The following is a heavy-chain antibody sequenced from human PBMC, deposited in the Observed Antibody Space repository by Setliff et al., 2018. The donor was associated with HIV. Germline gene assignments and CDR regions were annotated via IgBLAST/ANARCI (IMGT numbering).Heavy chain of an antibody. J-gene: IGHJ1*01. D-gene: IGHD2-21*02. V-gene: IGHV4-39*01. CDR3: ASRGIVVVTMSMPDEFFVH. CDR1: GGSINSDNYY. CDR2: IYYSGTT. Sequence: SETLSLTCSVSGGSINSDNYYWGWIRQAPGKGLEWIGSIYYSGTTYYNPSLRGRVTIPVDRSRNQFSLTLNSVTAADTATYYCASRGIVVVTMSMPDEFFVHWGHGTLVTVSS.